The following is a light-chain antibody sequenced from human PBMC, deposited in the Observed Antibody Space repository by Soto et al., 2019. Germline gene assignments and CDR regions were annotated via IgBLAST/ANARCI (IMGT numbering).Light chain of an antibody. CDR3: QSYDSSLSGAYVV. Sequence: QSVLTQPPSVSGAPGQRVTISCTGSSSNIGAGYDVHWYQQLPGTAPKLLIYGNSNRPSGVPDRFSGSKSGTSASLAITGLQAADEAGYYCQSYDSSLSGAYVVFGGGTKLTVL. CDR1: SSNIGAGYD. V-gene: IGLV1-40*01. J-gene: IGLJ2*01. CDR2: GNS.